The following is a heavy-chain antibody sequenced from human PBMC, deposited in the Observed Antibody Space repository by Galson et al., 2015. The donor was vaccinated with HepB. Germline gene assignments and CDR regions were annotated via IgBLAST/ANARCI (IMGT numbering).Heavy chain of an antibody. J-gene: IGHJ4*02. CDR3: ARDMGGYYGY. CDR2: INSDGSST. CDR1: FTFSSYW. Sequence: FTFSSYWMHWFRQAPGKGLVWVSRINSDGSSTSYADSVKGRFTISRDNAKNTLYLQMNSLRAEDTAVCYCARDMGGYYGYWGQGTLVTVSS. V-gene: IGHV3-74*01. D-gene: IGHD3-22*01.